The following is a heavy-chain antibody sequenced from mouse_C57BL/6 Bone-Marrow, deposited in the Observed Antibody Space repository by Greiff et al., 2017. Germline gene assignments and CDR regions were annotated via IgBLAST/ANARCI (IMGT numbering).Heavy chain of an antibody. CDR1: GFTFSSYA. J-gene: IGHJ4*01. V-gene: IGHV5-4*01. CDR3: ARLNWDYAMDY. Sequence: EVQLVESGGGLVKPGGSLKLSCAASGFTFSSYAMSWVRQTPEKRLEWVATISDGGSYTYYPDNVKGRFTISRDNAKNNRYLQMSHLKSEDTAMYYCARLNWDYAMDYWGQGTSVTVSS. CDR2: ISDGGSYT. D-gene: IGHD4-1*01.